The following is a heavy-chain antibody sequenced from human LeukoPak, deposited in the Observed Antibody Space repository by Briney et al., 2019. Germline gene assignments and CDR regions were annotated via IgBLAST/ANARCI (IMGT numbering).Heavy chain of an antibody. CDR1: GGSINSYY. J-gene: IGHJ4*02. CDR2: IFYSGST. V-gene: IGHV4-59*01. Sequence: SETLSLTCTVSGGSINSYYWSWIRQPPGKGLEWIGYIFYSGSTNYNPSLQSRVTISVDTSRNQFSLNLSSVTAADTAGYSCARGPTRQYFDSWGRGTLVTVSS. D-gene: IGHD6-6*01. CDR3: ARGPTRQYFDS.